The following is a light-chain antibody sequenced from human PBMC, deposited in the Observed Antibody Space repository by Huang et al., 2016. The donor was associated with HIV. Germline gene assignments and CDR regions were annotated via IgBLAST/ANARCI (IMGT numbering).Light chain of an antibody. CDR1: QSVSSSS. CDR2: GAS. Sequence: EIVLTQSPGTLSLSPGERATLSCRASQSVSSSSLAWYQQKPGQAPRLLIYGASNRTTGLPVRFSGSGSGADFTLTISRLEPEDFAVYYCQQYGRSPWTFGLGTKVEIK. J-gene: IGKJ1*01. CDR3: QQYGRSPWT. V-gene: IGKV3-20*01.